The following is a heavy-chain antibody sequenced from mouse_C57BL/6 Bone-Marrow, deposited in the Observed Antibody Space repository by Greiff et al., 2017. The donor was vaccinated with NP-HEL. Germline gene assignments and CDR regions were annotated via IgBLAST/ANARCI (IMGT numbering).Heavy chain of an antibody. CDR3: ASPYDYDVAWFAY. V-gene: IGHV5-6*01. J-gene: IGHJ3*01. D-gene: IGHD2-4*01. CDR2: ISSGGRYT. Sequence: EVMLVESGGDLVKPGGSLKLSCAASGFTFSSYGMSWVRQTPDKRLEWVATISSGGRYTYYPDSVKGRSTITRDNAKTTLYLQMSSLKSEDTAMYYCASPYDYDVAWFAYWGQGTLVTVSA. CDR1: GFTFSSYG.